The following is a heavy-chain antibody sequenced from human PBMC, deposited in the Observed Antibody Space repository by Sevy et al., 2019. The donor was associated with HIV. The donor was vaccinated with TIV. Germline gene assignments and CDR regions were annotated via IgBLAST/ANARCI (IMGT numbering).Heavy chain of an antibody. Sequence: SETLSLTCTVSGGSISSSSYYWGWIRQPPGKGLEWIGSIYYSGSTYYNPSLKSRVTISVDTSKNQFSLRLSSVTAADTAEYYCARHERVPTYYDILTGDSAKSRPNWFDPWGQGTLVTVSS. V-gene: IGHV4-39*01. CDR3: ARHERVPTYYDILTGDSAKSRPNWFDP. D-gene: IGHD3-9*01. J-gene: IGHJ5*02. CDR2: IYYSGST. CDR1: GGSISSSSYY.